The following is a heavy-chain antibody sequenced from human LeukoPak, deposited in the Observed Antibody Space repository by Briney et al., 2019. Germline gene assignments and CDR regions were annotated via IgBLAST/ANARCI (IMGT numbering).Heavy chain of an antibody. J-gene: IGHJ6*03. Sequence: GASVKVSCKASGYTFTSYGISWVRQAPGQGLEWMGWISAYNGNTNYAQKLQGRVTMSTDTSTSTGYMELRSLRSDDTAVYYCAREFGGAVTTDYYYYYMDVWGKGTTVTVSS. CDR3: AREFGGAVTTDYYYYYMDV. CDR2: ISAYNGNT. V-gene: IGHV1-18*01. CDR1: GYTFTSYG. D-gene: IGHD4-17*01.